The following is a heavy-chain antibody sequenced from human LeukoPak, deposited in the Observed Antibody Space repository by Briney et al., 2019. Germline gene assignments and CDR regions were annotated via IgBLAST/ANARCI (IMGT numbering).Heavy chain of an antibody. CDR2: ISGSGGST. D-gene: IGHD3-22*01. CDR1: GFTFSSYA. J-gene: IGHJ3*02. Sequence: PGGSLRLSCAAPGFTFSSYAMSWVRQAPGKGLEWVSAISGSGGSTYYADSVKGRFTISRDNSKNTLYLQMNSLRAEDTAVYYCAKDGRDYDSSGYYFSVAFDIWGQGTMVTVSS. V-gene: IGHV3-23*01. CDR3: AKDGRDYDSSGYYFSVAFDI.